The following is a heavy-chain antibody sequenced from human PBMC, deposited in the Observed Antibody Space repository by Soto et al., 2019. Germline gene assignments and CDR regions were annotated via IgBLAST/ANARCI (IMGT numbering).Heavy chain of an antibody. V-gene: IGHV1-18*01. J-gene: IGHJ4*02. D-gene: IGHD2-15*01. CDR3: VVAAQPYYFDY. CDR1: GYTFTSYG. Sequence: QVQLVQSGAEVKKPGASVKVSCKASGYTFTSYGISWVRQAPGQGLGWMGWISAYNGNTNYAQKLKGRVTMTTDTSTSTAYMELRSLTSDDTAVYYCVVAAQPYYFDYWGQGTLVTVSS. CDR2: ISAYNGNT.